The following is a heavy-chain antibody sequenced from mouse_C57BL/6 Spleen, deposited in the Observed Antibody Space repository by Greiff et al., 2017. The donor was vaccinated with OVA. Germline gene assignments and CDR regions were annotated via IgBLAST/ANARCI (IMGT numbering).Heavy chain of an antibody. J-gene: IGHJ2*01. Sequence: EVMLMESGGGLVKPGGSLKLSCAASGFTFSSYAMSWVRQTPEKRLEWVATISDGGSYTYYPDNVKGRFTISRDTAKNNLYLQMSHLKSEDTAMYYCAREDYGYDGYFDYWGKGATLTVSS. V-gene: IGHV5-4*01. CDR1: GFTFSSYA. CDR3: AREDYGYDGYFDY. CDR2: ISDGGSYT. D-gene: IGHD2-2*01.